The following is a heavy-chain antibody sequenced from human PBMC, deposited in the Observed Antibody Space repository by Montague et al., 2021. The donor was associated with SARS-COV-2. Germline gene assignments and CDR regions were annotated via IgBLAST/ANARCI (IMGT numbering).Heavy chain of an antibody. V-gene: IGHV4-39*07. Sequence: SETLSLTCTVSGDSISHSSYYWGWIRQPPGKGLEWIGSIYYSGSTYYNPSLQSRVTISVDTSQIHVSLKLNSVTAADTAVYYCARVRQWLGPFDYWGQGTLVTVSS. CDR3: ARVRQWLGPFDY. CDR1: GDSISHSSYY. CDR2: IYYSGST. D-gene: IGHD6-19*01. J-gene: IGHJ4*02.